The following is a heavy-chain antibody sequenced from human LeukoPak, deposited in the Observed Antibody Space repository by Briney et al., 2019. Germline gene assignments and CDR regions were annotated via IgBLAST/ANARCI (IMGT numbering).Heavy chain of an antibody. CDR3: ARLRALCAFDI. V-gene: IGHV3-66*01. Sequence: PGGSLRLSCAASGFTVSSNYMSWVRQAPGKGLEWVSVIYSGGSTYYADSVKGRFTISRGNSKNTLYLQMNSLRAEDTAVYYCARLRALCAFDIWGQGTMVTVSS. D-gene: IGHD3-16*01. CDR1: GFTVSSNY. J-gene: IGHJ3*02. CDR2: IYSGGST.